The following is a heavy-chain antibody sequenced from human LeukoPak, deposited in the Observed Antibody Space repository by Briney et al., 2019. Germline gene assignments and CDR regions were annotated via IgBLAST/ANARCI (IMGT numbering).Heavy chain of an antibody. V-gene: IGHV3-72*01. D-gene: IGHD5-18*01. CDR3: AKDPPPRVVYSYGPGPYYFDY. Sequence: GGSLRLSCAASGFTFSDHYMDWVRQAPGKGLEWVGRSRNKANSYSTEYGASVKGRFTISRDDSKNSLYLQMNSLRAEDTAVYYCAKDPPPRVVYSYGPGPYYFDYWGQGTLVTVSS. CDR1: GFTFSDHY. J-gene: IGHJ4*02. CDR2: SRNKANSYST.